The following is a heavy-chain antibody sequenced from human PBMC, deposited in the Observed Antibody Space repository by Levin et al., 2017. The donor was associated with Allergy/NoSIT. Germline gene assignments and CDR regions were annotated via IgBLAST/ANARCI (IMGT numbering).Heavy chain of an antibody. V-gene: IGHV3-7*01. CDR2: INQDGREK. J-gene: IGHJ2*01. CDR3: ARDGYGGYFDL. CDR1: GFSFSDSW. D-gene: IGHD5-12*01. Sequence: PGGSLRLSYEASGFSFSDSWMSWVRLAPGRGLEWVANINQDGREKNYVDSVKGRFTISRDNAKSSMYLQMNTLRAEDTGVYYCARDGYGGYFDLWGRGIQVIVSS.